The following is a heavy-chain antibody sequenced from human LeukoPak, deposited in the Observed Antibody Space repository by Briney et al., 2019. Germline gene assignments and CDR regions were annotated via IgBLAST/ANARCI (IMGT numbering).Heavy chain of an antibody. D-gene: IGHD3-3*01. V-gene: IGHV4-30-2*02. Sequence: SETLSLTCAVSGGSISSGGYSWSWIRQPPGKGLEWIGYIYHSGSTYYNPSLKSRVTISVDMSKNQFSLKLSSVTAADTAVYYCARKEWVPCYFDYWGQGALVTVSS. J-gene: IGHJ4*02. CDR2: IYHSGST. CDR3: ARKEWVPCYFDY. CDR1: GGSISSGGYS.